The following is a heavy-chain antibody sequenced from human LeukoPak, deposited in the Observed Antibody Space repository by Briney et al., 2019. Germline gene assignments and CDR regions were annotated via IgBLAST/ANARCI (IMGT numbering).Heavy chain of an antibody. Sequence: ASVKVSCTASGYTFTSYGISWVRQAPGQGLEWMGWISAYNGNTNYAQKLQGRVTMTTDTSTSTAYMELRSLRSDDTAVYYCARDDSSGYYYVHGYWGQGTLVTVSS. D-gene: IGHD3-22*01. CDR2: ISAYNGNT. J-gene: IGHJ4*02. CDR3: ARDDSSGYYYVHGY. V-gene: IGHV1-18*01. CDR1: GYTFTSYG.